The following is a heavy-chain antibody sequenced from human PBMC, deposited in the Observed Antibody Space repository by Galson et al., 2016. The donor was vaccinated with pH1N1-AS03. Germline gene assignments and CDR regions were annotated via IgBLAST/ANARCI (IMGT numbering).Heavy chain of an antibody. CDR2: VSKDGNNK. V-gene: IGHV3-30*03. D-gene: IGHD2-8*01. CDR3: ETMVDAHLMNVGDY. Sequence: SLRLSCAVSGFTVWSSNMNWIRQAPGKGLEWVALVSKDGNNKKYADSVKGRFTITTDNPKNMVYLQMNNAGDEDAAVYYCETMVDAHLMNVGDYWGQGTLVSVSS. CDR1: GFTVWSSN. J-gene: IGHJ4*02.